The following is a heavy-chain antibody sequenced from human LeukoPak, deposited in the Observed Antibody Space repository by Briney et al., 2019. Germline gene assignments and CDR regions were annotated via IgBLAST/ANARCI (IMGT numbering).Heavy chain of an antibody. Sequence: GGSLRLSCAASGFTFSSYAMSWVRQAPGKGLEGVSTIDNSGRYTYYADSVKGRFTISRDNSKNTLYLQMNSLRAEDTALYYCAKAPPGGYSAFDVWGQGTMVTVSS. CDR2: IDNSGRYT. J-gene: IGHJ3*01. CDR1: GFTFSSYA. CDR3: AKAPPGGYSAFDV. D-gene: IGHD2-15*01. V-gene: IGHV3-23*01.